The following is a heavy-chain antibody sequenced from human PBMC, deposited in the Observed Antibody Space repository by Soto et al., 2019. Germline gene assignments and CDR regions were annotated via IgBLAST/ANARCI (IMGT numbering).Heavy chain of an antibody. CDR1: GGTLSSYT. CDR2: VIPNLGVT. J-gene: IGHJ4*02. Sequence: QVQLVQSGAEVKKPGSSVKVSCKASGGTLSSYTFSWVRQAPGQGLEWLGRVIPNLGVTNDAKKFQGRFTIVVDTSTSTAYKKLKSLRYEDTAVYYCARDKEYCIDTSCPDFDYWGQGTLVTVSS. V-gene: IGHV1-69*08. CDR3: ARDKEYCIDTSCPDFDY. D-gene: IGHD2-15*01.